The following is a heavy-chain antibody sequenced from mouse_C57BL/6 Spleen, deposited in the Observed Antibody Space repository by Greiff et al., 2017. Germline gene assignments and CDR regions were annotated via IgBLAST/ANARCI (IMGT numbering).Heavy chain of an antibody. D-gene: IGHD4-1*01. V-gene: IGHV1-72*01. J-gene: IGHJ2*01. Sequence: QVQLQQSGAELVKPWASVKLSCKASVYTFTSFWMHWVKQRPGLGLVWHGRVDPNSCGAKYNEKFKSNATLTVDKPSSTAYMQLSSLTSEDSAVYYCARDWDDYWGQGTTLTVSS. CDR1: VYTFTSFW. CDR2: VDPNSCGA. CDR3: ARDWDDY.